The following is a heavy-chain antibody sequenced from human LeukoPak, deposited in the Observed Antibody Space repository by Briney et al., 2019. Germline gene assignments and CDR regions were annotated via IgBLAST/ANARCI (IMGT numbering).Heavy chain of an antibody. CDR1: GGSFSGYY. Sequence: PSETLSLTCAVYGGSFSGYYWSWIRQPPGKGLEWIGEINHSGSTNYNPSLKSRVAISVDTSKNQFSLKLSSVTAADTAVYYCARVRKQQLVRGWFDPGGQGTLVTVSS. D-gene: IGHD6-13*01. V-gene: IGHV4-34*01. J-gene: IGHJ5*02. CDR3: ARVRKQQLVRGWFDP. CDR2: INHSGST.